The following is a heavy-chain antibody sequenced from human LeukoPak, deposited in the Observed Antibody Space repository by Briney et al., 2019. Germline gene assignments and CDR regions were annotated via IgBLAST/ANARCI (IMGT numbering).Heavy chain of an antibody. CDR3: AKNTMVRGIVPNWFDP. D-gene: IGHD3-10*01. Sequence: GGSLRLSCATSGFTFSSYAMSWVRQAPGEGLEWVSAISGSGGSTYYADSVKGRFTISRDNSKNTLYLQMNSLRAEDTAVYYCAKNTMVRGIVPNWFDPWGQGTLVTVSS. J-gene: IGHJ5*02. CDR1: GFTFSSYA. V-gene: IGHV3-23*01. CDR2: ISGSGGST.